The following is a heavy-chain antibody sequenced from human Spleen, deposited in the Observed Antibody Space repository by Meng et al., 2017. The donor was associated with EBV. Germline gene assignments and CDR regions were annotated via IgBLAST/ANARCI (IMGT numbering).Heavy chain of an antibody. CDR2: IYHSGPT. Sequence: QGRPQESGPGLVKPSGTLSLPCAVSGASISSSNWWTWVRQPPGKGLEWIGEIYHSGPTNYNPSLKSRVTMSVDKSKNQFSLKMNSVTAADAAVYYCARGDRASMTTVTSLVYWGQGTLVTVSS. D-gene: IGHD4-17*01. V-gene: IGHV4-4*02. J-gene: IGHJ4*02. CDR1: GASISSSNW. CDR3: ARGDRASMTTVTSLVY.